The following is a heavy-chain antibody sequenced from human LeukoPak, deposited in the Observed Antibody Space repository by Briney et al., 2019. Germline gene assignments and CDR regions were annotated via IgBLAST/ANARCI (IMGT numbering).Heavy chain of an antibody. V-gene: IGHV1-69*02. J-gene: IGHJ3*02. D-gene: IGHD5-18*01. CDR2: IIPILGIA. Sequence: SVKVSCKASGYTFTGYYMHWVRQAPGQGLEWMGRIIPILGIANYAQKFQGRVTITADKSTSTAYMELSSLRSEDTAVYYCARSHTAMGSNDAFDIWGQGTMVTVSS. CDR1: GYTFTGYY. CDR3: ARSHTAMGSNDAFDI.